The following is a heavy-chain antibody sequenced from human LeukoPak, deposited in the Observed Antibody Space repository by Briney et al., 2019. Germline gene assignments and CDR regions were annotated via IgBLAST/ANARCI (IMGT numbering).Heavy chain of an antibody. CDR3: ARVVLVDYFDY. D-gene: IGHD2-15*01. Sequence: GGSLRLSCAASGFIFRSYNMNWVRQAPGKGLEWVSYISSSASTIYYADSVKGRFTNSRDNAKNSLYLQMNSLRAEDTAVYYCARVVLVDYFDYWGQGTLVTVSS. CDR2: ISSSASTI. V-gene: IGHV3-48*01. CDR1: GFIFRSYN. J-gene: IGHJ4*02.